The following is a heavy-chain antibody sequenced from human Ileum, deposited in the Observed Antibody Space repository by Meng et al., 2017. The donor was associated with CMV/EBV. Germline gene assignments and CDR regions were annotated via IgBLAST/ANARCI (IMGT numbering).Heavy chain of an antibody. CDR1: GLPASISH. Sequence: GGSLRLSCVLSGLPASISHMNWVRQAPGKGLEWVSVTCTGGDTHYADSVKGRFTISRDDSKNVLYLQMNSLGDEDTALYYCAVGDDSRKVAYWGQGTLVTVSS. CDR3: AVGDDSRKVAY. V-gene: IGHV3-53*01. D-gene: IGHD2-21*02. J-gene: IGHJ4*02. CDR2: TCTGGDT.